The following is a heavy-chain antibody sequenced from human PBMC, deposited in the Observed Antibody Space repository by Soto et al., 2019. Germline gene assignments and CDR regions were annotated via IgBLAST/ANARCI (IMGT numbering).Heavy chain of an antibody. CDR3: ARDPGYSYGYN. V-gene: IGHV1-18*01. CDR1: GYTFTSYG. J-gene: IGHJ4*02. CDR2: ISGSNGNT. D-gene: IGHD5-18*01. Sequence: ASVKVSCKASGYTFTSYGWVRQAPGQGLEWMGWISGSNGNTNYAQKLQGRVTITRDTSASTAYMELSSLRSEDTAVYYCARDPGYSYGYNWGQGTLVTVSS.